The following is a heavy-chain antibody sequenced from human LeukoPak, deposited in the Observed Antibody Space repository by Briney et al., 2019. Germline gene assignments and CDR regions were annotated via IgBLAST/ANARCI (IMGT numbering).Heavy chain of an antibody. CDR2: INPNSGGT. CDR3: ARVRLGSGWSLFDF. J-gene: IGHJ4*02. V-gene: IGHV1-2*02. Sequence: ASVKVSCKASGYTFSGYYIHWVRQAPGQGLEWMGWINPNSGGTNYAQMFRGRVTMTRDTSISTVYMELSRLTSDDTAVYYCARVRLGSGWSLFDFWGQGTLVTVSS. D-gene: IGHD6-19*01. CDR1: GYTFSGYY.